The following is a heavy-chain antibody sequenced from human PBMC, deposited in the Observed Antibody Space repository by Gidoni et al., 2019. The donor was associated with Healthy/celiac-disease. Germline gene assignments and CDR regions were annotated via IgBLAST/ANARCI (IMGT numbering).Heavy chain of an antibody. CDR1: GFTFSSYS. J-gene: IGHJ3*02. Sequence: EVQLVESGGGLVQPGGSLRLSCAASGFTFSSYSMNWVRQAPGKGLEWVSYISSSSSTIYYADSVKGRFTISRDNAKNSLYLQMNSLRAEDTAVYYCARDHPDSSGAFDIWGQGTMVTVSS. V-gene: IGHV3-48*01. CDR3: ARDHPDSSGAFDI. CDR2: ISSSSSTI. D-gene: IGHD3-22*01.